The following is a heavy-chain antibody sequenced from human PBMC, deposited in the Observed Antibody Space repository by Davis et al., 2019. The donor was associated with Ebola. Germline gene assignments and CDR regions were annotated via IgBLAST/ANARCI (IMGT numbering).Heavy chain of an antibody. J-gene: IGHJ2*01. CDR3: AKDKTMATQYWYFDL. Sequence: GGSLRLSCAASGFTFSSYGMHWVRQAPGKGLEWVAFIRYDGSNKYYADSVKGRFTISRDNSKNTLYLQMNSLRAEDTAVYYCAKDKTMATQYWYFDLWGRGTLVTVSS. CDR2: IRYDGSNK. CDR1: GFTFSSYG. D-gene: IGHD4/OR15-4a*01. V-gene: IGHV3-30*02.